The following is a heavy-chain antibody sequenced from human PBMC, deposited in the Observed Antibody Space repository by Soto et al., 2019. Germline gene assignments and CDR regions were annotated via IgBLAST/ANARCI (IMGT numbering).Heavy chain of an antibody. J-gene: IGHJ6*02. Sequence: GSLRLSCAASGFTFSNAWMNWVRQAPGKGLEWVGRIKSKTDGGTTDYAAPVKGRFTISRDDSKNTLYLQMNSLKTEDTAVYYCTTDLEQQLVWVDNYYGMDVWGQGTTV. CDR1: GFTFSNAW. CDR3: TTDLEQQLVWVDNYYGMDV. D-gene: IGHD6-13*01. V-gene: IGHV3-15*07. CDR2: IKSKTDGGTT.